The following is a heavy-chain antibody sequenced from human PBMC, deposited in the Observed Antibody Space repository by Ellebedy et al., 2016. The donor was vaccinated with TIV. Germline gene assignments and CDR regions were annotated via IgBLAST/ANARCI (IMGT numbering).Heavy chain of an antibody. J-gene: IGHJ4*02. D-gene: IGHD3-22*01. CDR3: ARHASYYDSSGYSGYYFDY. V-gene: IGHV4-39*01. Sequence: MPSETLSLTCTVSGGSISSSSYYWGWIRQPRGKGLEWIGCIYFSGSTSYIPSLKSRVTTSVDTSKNQFSLKLRSVTAADTAVYYCARHASYYDSSGYSGYYFDYWGQGTLVTVSS. CDR2: IYFSGST. CDR1: GGSISSSSYY.